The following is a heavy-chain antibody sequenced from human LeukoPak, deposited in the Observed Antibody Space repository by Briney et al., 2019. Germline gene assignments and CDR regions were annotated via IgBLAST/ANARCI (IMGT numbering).Heavy chain of an antibody. D-gene: IGHD1-7*01. V-gene: IGHV4-38-2*02. J-gene: IGHJ5*02. CDR3: ARGGGWNYGWFDP. Sequence: PSETLSLTCTVSGYSISSGYYWGWIRQPPGKGLEWIGSIYHSGSTYYNPSLKSRVTISVDTSKNQFSLKLSSVTAADTAVYYCARGGGWNYGWFDPWGQGTLVTVSS. CDR2: IYHSGST. CDR1: GYSISSGYY.